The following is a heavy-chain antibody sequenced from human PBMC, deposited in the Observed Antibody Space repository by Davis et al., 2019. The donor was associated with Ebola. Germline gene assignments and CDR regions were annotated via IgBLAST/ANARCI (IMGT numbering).Heavy chain of an antibody. CDR2: IRSKAYGGTT. D-gene: IGHD5-18*01. CDR3: TRVPDTAVDY. V-gene: IGHV3-49*04. CDR1: GFTVSSNY. J-gene: IGHJ4*02. Sequence: GESLKISCAASGFTVSSNYMSWVREAPGKGLEWVGFIRSKAYGGTTEYAASVKGRFTISRDDSKSIAYLQMNRLKTEDTAVYYCTRVPDTAVDYWGQGTLVTVSS.